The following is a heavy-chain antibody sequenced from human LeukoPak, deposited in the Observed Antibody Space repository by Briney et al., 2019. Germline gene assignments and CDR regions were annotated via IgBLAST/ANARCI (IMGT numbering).Heavy chain of an antibody. CDR3: ARGTYYVPTGAFDI. CDR2: IKQDGSEK. V-gene: IGHV3-7*01. CDR1: GFTFSSYW. J-gene: IGHJ3*02. D-gene: IGHD3-10*02. Sequence: PGGSLRLSCAASGFTFSSYWMSWVRQAPGKGLEWVANIKQDGSEKYYVHSVKGRFTISRDNAKNSLYLQMNSLRAEDTAVYYCARGTYYVPTGAFDIWGQGTMVTVSS.